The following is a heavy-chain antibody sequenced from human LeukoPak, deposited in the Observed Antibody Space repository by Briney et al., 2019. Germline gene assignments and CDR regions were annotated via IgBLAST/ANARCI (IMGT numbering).Heavy chain of an antibody. J-gene: IGHJ5*02. Sequence: GGSLRLSCAASGFTFSTSAMTWVRQAPGKGLEWVSAISGSGGSTYYADSVKGRFTISRDNSKNTLYLQMNSLRAEDTAVYYCAVDCSSTSCSFDPWGQGTLVTVSS. V-gene: IGHV3-23*01. CDR3: AVDCSSTSCSFDP. CDR1: GFTFSTSA. D-gene: IGHD2-2*01. CDR2: ISGSGGST.